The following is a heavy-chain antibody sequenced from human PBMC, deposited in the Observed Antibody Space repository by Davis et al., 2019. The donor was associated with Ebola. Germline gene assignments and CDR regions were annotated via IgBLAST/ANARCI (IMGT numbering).Heavy chain of an antibody. Sequence: SETLSLTCTVSGGSMSSYYWSWIRQPPGKGLEWIGNIYYGGTTNYNPSLKNRVTISGDTSKNQFSLNLNSVTAADTAMYYCARTPQYTSYGSYFDYWGQGALVTVSS. D-gene: IGHD1-26*01. CDR3: ARTPQYTSYGSYFDY. CDR1: GGSMSSYY. CDR2: IYYGGTT. V-gene: IGHV4-59*01. J-gene: IGHJ4*02.